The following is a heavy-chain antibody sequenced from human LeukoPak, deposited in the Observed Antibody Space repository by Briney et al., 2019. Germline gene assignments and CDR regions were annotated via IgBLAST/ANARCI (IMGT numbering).Heavy chain of an antibody. CDR3: ARGRERYCSSTSCPYYFDY. CDR2: INPNSGGT. J-gene: IGHJ4*02. CDR1: GYTFIGYY. Sequence: ASVKVSCKASGYTFIGYYTHWVRQAPGQGLEWMGWINPNSGGTNYAQKFQGRVTMTRDTSISTAYMELSRLRSDDTAVYYCARGRERYCSSTSCPYYFDYWGQGTLVTVSS. V-gene: IGHV1-2*02. D-gene: IGHD2-2*01.